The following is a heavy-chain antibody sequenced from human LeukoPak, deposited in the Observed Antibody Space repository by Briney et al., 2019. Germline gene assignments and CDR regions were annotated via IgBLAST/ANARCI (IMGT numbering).Heavy chain of an antibody. V-gene: IGHV3-74*01. CDR2: IKSDGST. D-gene: IGHD3-10*01. Sequence: GGSLRLSCAASGFTFSSYWMNWVRHTPGKGLMWVERIKSDGSTIYADSVQGRFTISRDNAKNMVYLQMNSLRADDTAIYYCTRAITYFYGSVTYDWFDSWGQGTRVTVSS. CDR1: GFTFSSYW. CDR3: TRAITYFYGSVTYDWFDS. J-gene: IGHJ5*01.